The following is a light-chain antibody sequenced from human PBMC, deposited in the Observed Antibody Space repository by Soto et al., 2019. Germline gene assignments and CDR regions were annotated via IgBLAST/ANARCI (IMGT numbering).Light chain of an antibody. Sequence: DIQMTQSPSTLSASVGDKITITCRDSQTIITWLAWFQLQPGKAPNLLIYDASSLQSGVPSRFSGSGSGTEFTLAISSPQPDDFATYYGQQYHNYPRTFGQGTKVEIK. J-gene: IGKJ1*01. CDR2: DAS. V-gene: IGKV1-5*01. CDR1: QTIITW. CDR3: QQYHNYPRT.